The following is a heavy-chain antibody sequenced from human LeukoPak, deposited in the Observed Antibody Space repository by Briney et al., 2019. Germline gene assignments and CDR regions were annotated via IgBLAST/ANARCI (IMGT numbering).Heavy chain of an antibody. CDR2: IYYSGST. Sequence: PSETLSLTCTVSGGSISSYYWSWIRQPPGKGLEWIGYIYYSGSTNYNPSLKSRVTISVDTSKNQFSLKLSSVTAADTAVYYCARGKGPDDILTGYYLDYWGQGTLVTVSS. V-gene: IGHV4-59*01. J-gene: IGHJ4*02. D-gene: IGHD3-9*01. CDR3: ARGKGPDDILTGYYLDY. CDR1: GGSISSYY.